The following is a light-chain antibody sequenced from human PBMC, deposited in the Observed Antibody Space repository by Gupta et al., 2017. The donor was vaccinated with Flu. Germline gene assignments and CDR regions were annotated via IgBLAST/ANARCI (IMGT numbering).Light chain of an antibody. CDR3: FSTDTSGHQRV. Sequence: ELTQPPSVSVSPGQTARITCYGDALAKKYAFWYQQKSGQAPALIIYEDNKRPTRIPERFSGASSGTTATLTVRGAQVEDEADYYCFSTDTSGHQRVFGGGTKLTVL. V-gene: IGLV3-10*01. CDR1: ALAKKY. J-gene: IGLJ3*02. CDR2: EDN.